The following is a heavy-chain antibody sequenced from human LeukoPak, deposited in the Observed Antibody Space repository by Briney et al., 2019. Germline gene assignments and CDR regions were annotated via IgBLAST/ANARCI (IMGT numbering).Heavy chain of an antibody. CDR2: IYHSGST. CDR3: ARAPSDSSGYSSYYYYMDV. CDR1: GYSISSGYY. Sequence: IPSETLSLTCTVSGYSISSGYYWGWIRQPPGKGLEWIGSIYHSGSTYYNPSLKSRVTISVDTPKNQFSLKLSSVTAADTAVYYCARAPSDSSGYSSYYYYMDVWGKGTTVTVSS. D-gene: IGHD3-22*01. J-gene: IGHJ6*03. V-gene: IGHV4-38-2*02.